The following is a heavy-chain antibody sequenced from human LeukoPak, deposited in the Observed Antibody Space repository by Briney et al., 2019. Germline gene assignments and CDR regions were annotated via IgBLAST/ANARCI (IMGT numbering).Heavy chain of an antibody. CDR2: ISGSGGST. CDR1: GFTFSSYA. Sequence: GGSLRLSCAASGFTFSSYAMSWVRQAPGKGLEWVSAISGSGGSTCYADSVKGRFTISRDNSKNTLYLQMNSLRAEDTAVYYCAKGSYSSGWYSFDYWGQGTLVTVSS. CDR3: AKGSYSSGWYSFDY. D-gene: IGHD6-19*01. J-gene: IGHJ4*02. V-gene: IGHV3-23*01.